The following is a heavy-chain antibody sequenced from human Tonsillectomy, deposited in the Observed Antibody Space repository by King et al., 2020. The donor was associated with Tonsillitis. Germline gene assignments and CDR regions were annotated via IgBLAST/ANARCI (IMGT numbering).Heavy chain of an antibody. CDR3: AREVVGAATNWLDP. D-gene: IGHD2-15*01. V-gene: IGHV4-59*01. CDR1: GGSISTYY. Sequence: PLQESGPGLVKPSETLSLTCTVSGGSISTYYWNWIRQPPGKGLEWMGYIYYTGNTNYNPSLKGRVTILLDMSKNQFSLNLSSVTAADTAVYYCAREVVGAATNWLDPWGQGTLVTVSS. CDR2: IYYTGNT. J-gene: IGHJ5*02.